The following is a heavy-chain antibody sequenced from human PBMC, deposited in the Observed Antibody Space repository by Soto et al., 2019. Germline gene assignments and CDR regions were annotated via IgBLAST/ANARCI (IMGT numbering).Heavy chain of an antibody. CDR3: AKSGDYCSSTSCYRAGFDY. D-gene: IGHD2-2*01. CDR1: GFTFSSYA. Sequence: GGSLRLSCAASGFTFSSYAMSWVRQAPGKGLEWVSAISGSGGSTYYADSVKGRFTISRDNSKNTLYLQMNSLRAEDTAVYYCAKSGDYCSSTSCYRAGFDYWGQGTLVTVSS. V-gene: IGHV3-23*01. J-gene: IGHJ4*02. CDR2: ISGSGGST.